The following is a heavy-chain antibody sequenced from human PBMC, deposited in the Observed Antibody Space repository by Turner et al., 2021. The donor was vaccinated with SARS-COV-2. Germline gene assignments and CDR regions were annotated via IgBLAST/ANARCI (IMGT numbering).Heavy chain of an antibody. J-gene: IGHJ3*02. CDR3: LRGGRGRPFDI. Sequence: EMQLVESGGGLVQPGGSLRLSCAASGFSFSDYHMDWVRQAPGKGLEWVGRIRDKASRDTTEYATSVKGRFSVSRDDSDNSLFLQMNSLQIEDTAVYYCLRGGRGRPFDIWGQGSAVTISS. D-gene: IGHD1-26*01. CDR1: GFSFSDYH. V-gene: IGHV3-72*01. CDR2: IRDKASRDTT.